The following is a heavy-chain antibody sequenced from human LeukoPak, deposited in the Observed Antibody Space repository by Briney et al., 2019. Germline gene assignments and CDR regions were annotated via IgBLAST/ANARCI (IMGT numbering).Heavy chain of an antibody. Sequence: ASVKVSCKASGYSFSTYGISWVRQAPGQGLEWMGWISAYNGNTNYAQKLQGRVTINTDTSTSTAYMELRSLRSDDTAVYYCASRATGVDYWGQGTLVTVSS. CDR1: GYSFSTYG. CDR2: ISAYNGNT. D-gene: IGHD4-11*01. V-gene: IGHV1-18*01. CDR3: ASRATGVDY. J-gene: IGHJ4*02.